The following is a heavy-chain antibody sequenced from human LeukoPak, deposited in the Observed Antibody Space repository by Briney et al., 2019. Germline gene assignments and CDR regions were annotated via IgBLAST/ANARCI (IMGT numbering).Heavy chain of an antibody. CDR3: ARKYSYGPTAFRYYYDSSGLDAFDI. V-gene: IGHV1-2*02. D-gene: IGHD3-22*01. Sequence: VASVKVSCKASGYTFTGYYMHWVRQAPGQGLEWMGWINPNSGGTNYAQKFQGRVTMTRDTSISTAYMELSRLRSDDTAVYYCARKYSYGPTAFRYYYDSSGLDAFDIWGQGTMVTVSS. CDR1: GYTFTGYY. CDR2: INPNSGGT. J-gene: IGHJ3*02.